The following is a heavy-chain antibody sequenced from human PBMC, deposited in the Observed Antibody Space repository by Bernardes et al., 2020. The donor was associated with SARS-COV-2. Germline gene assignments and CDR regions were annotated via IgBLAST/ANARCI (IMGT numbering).Heavy chain of an antibody. V-gene: IGHV4-39*02. Sequence: SETLSLTCTVSGGSISSSSYYWGWIRQPPGKGLEWIGSIYYSGSTYYNPSLKSRVTISVDTSKNQFSLKLISVTAADTAVYYCARDQFKYYYPSGRESIGEAFDLWDQGGMVSVSS. D-gene: IGHD3-10*01. J-gene: IGHJ3*01. CDR1: GGSISSSSYY. CDR3: ARDQFKYYYPSGRESIGEAFDL. CDR2: IYYSGST.